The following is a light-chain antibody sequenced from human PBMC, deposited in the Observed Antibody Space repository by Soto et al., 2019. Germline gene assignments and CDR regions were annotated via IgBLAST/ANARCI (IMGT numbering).Light chain of an antibody. J-gene: IGKJ2*01. CDR2: GAS. V-gene: IGKV3-20*01. CDR3: HQFGXXPPAFT. CDR1: QSVSTRY. Sequence: ESMLTQSPGTLSLSPGERATLSCRASQSVSTRYLAWYQQKPGQAPRLLIYGASIRATGIPDRFSGSGSGTDFTLTISRLEXEDFAVXYCHQFGXXPPAFTFGQGTKLEI.